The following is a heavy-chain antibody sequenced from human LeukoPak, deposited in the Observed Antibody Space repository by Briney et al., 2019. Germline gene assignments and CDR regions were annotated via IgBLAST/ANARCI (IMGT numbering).Heavy chain of an antibody. V-gene: IGHV3-74*01. CDR1: GFTFGTYW. Sequence: GGSLRLSCGASGFTFGTYWMHWVRQAPGKGLVWVSGINSDGGTTTYADSVKGRFTISRDNSKNTLYLQMNSLRAEDTAVYYCAREGDLTFGGVIVTYYFDYWGQGTLVTVSS. J-gene: IGHJ4*02. CDR2: INSDGGTT. CDR3: AREGDLTFGGVIVTYYFDY. D-gene: IGHD3-16*02.